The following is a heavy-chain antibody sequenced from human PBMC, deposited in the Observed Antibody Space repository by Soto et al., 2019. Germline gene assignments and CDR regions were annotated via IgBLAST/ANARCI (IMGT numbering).Heavy chain of an antibody. CDR3: AKAGYCSSTSCYYYYYYMDV. D-gene: IGHD2-2*01. CDR1: GFTFDDYA. J-gene: IGHJ6*03. CDR2: ISWNSGSI. Sequence: SLRLSCAASGFTFDDYAMHWVRQAPGKGLEWVSGISWNSGSIGYADSVKGRFTISRDNAKNSLYLQMNSLRAEDTALYYCAKAGYCSSTSCYYYYYYMDVWGKGTTVTVSS. V-gene: IGHV3-9*01.